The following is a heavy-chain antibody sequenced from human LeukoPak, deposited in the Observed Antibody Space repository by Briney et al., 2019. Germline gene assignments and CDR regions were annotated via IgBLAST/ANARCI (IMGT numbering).Heavy chain of an antibody. CDR3: ARDSGTDDYKRAFDI. Sequence: GGSLRLSCAASGFSFYNYWMNWVRQAPGKGLEWVADIDRAGSGNHYVDSVKGRFTISRDNSKNSTYLQMNSLRAEDTAVYYCARDSGTDDYKRAFDIWGQGTMVTVSS. J-gene: IGHJ3*02. CDR2: IDRAGSGN. CDR1: GFSFYNYW. V-gene: IGHV3-7*05. D-gene: IGHD5-24*01.